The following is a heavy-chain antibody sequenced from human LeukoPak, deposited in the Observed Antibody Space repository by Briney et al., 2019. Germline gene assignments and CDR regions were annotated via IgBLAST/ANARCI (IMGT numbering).Heavy chain of an antibody. CDR1: GYTFTSYG. CDR2: ISPYNGNT. J-gene: IGHJ4*02. D-gene: IGHD3-16*02. V-gene: IGHV1-18*04. Sequence: ASVKVSCKASGYTFTSYGISSVRQAPGQGLEWMGSISPYNGNTKYTERLQGRVIMTTDTSTRTAYMELRSLISDDTAVFYCARDQYDYTWGSYRPYFDSWGQGTLVTVSS. CDR3: ARDQYDYTWGSYRPYFDS.